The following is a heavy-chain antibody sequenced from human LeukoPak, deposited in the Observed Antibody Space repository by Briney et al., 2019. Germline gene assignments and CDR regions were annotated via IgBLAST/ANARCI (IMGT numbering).Heavy chain of an antibody. CDR3: ARGLYDSSGFNVGRYFDY. CDR1: GFTVSSNY. CDR2: IYSGGST. J-gene: IGHJ4*02. Sequence: PGGSLRLSCAASGFTVSSNYMSWVRQAPGKGLEWVSVIYSGGSTYYADSVKGRFTISRDNSKNTLYLQMNSLRAEDTAVYYCARGLYDSSGFNVGRYFDYWGQGTLVTVSS. D-gene: IGHD3-22*01. V-gene: IGHV3-66*01.